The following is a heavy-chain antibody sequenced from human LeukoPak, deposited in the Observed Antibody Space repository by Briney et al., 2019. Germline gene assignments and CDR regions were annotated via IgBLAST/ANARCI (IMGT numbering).Heavy chain of an antibody. CDR3: ARVHFMITFWGVIVNTLSY. V-gene: IGHV1-18*01. D-gene: IGHD3-16*02. J-gene: IGHJ4*02. Sequence: ASVKVSCKASGYTFTSYGISWVRQAPGQGLEWMGWISAYNGNTNYAQKLQGRVTMTTDTSTSTAYMEPRSLRSDDTAVYYCARVHFMITFWGVIVNTLSYWGQGTLVTVSS. CDR1: GYTFTSYG. CDR2: ISAYNGNT.